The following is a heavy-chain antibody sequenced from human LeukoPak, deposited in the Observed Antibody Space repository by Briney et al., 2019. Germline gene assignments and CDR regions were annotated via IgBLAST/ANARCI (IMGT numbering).Heavy chain of an antibody. CDR2: ISSSSYI. Sequence: GGSLRLSCAASGFTFSSYSMNWVRQAPGKGLEWVSSISSSSYIYYADSVKGRFTISRDNAKNSLYLQMNSLRAEDTAVYYCAREDIVVVPAAMWAYGMDVWGQGTPVTVSS. J-gene: IGHJ6*02. CDR3: AREDIVVVPAAMWAYGMDV. V-gene: IGHV3-21*01. D-gene: IGHD2-2*01. CDR1: GFTFSSYS.